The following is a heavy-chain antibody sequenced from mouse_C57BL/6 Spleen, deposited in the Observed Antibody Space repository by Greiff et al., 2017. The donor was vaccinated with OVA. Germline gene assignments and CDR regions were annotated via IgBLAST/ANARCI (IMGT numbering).Heavy chain of an antibody. D-gene: IGHD1-1*01. CDR3: TYYGSSYNYFDY. CDR1: GFNIKDDY. J-gene: IGHJ2*01. V-gene: IGHV14-4*01. Sequence: EVQLQESGAELVRPGASVKLSCTASGFNIKDDYMHWVKQRPEQGLEWIGWIDPENGDTEYASKFQGKATITADTSSNTAYLQLSSLTSEDTAVYYCTYYGSSYNYFDYWGQGTTLTVSS. CDR2: IDPENGDT.